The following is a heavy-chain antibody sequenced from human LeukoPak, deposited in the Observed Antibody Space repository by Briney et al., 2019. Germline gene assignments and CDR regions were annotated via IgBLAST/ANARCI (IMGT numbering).Heavy chain of an antibody. J-gene: IGHJ3*02. CDR2: IYYSGST. CDR1: GGSISSSSYY. D-gene: IGHD5-12*01. V-gene: IGHV4-39*01. Sequence: SETLSLTCTVSGGSISSSSYYWGWIRQPPGKGLEWIGSIYYSGSTYYNPSLKSRVTISVDTSKNQFSLKLSSVTAADTAVYYCARRGFPDIGTDDAFDIWGQGTMVTVSS. CDR3: ARRGFPDIGTDDAFDI.